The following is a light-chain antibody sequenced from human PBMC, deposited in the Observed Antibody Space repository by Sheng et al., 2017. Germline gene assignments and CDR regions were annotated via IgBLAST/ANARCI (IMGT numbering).Light chain of an antibody. CDR2: GAS. CDR3: QQYGSSPLT. CDR1: QSVSNNY. Sequence: EIVMTQSPATLSLSAGERATLSCRASQSVSNNYLAWYQQKAGQAPSLLIYGASSRATGIPDRFSGSGSGTDFTLTISRLESEDFAVYFCQQYGSSPLTFGGGTKVEIK. J-gene: IGKJ4*01. V-gene: IGKV3-20*01.